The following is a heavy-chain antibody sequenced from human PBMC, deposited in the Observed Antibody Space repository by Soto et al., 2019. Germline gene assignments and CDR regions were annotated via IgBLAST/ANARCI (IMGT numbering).Heavy chain of an antibody. D-gene: IGHD6-13*01. CDR3: ARPFYSSSLRTYFDY. CDR1: GYTFTGYY. V-gene: IGHV1-2*02. J-gene: IGHJ4*02. Sequence: QVQLVQSGAEVKKPGASVKVSCKASGYTFTGYYMHWVRQAPGQGLEWMGWINPNSGGTNYAQKFQGRVTMTRDTSISTAYMDLSRLRSDDTAVYYCARPFYSSSLRTYFDYWGQGTLVTVSS. CDR2: INPNSGGT.